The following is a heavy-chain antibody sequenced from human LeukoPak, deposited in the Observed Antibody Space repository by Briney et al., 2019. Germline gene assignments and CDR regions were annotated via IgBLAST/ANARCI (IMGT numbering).Heavy chain of an antibody. CDR2: INPNSGGT. D-gene: IGHD1-26*01. J-gene: IGHJ6*03. Sequence: GASVKVSCKASGYTFTSYDINWVRQATGQGLEWMGWINPNSGGTNYAQKFQGRVTMTRDTSISTAYMELSRLRSDDTAVYYCARVSMSGSYRRVYYMDVWGKGTTVTVSS. CDR3: ARVSMSGSYRRVYYMDV. V-gene: IGHV1-2*02. CDR1: GYTFTSYD.